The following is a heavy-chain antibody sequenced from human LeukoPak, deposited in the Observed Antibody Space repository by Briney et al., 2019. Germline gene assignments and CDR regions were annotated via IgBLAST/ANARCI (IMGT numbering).Heavy chain of an antibody. V-gene: IGHV4-59*01. CDR2: IYYSGST. CDR3: ARTVGITMVRGVIWWFDP. D-gene: IGHD3-10*01. CDR1: GGSFSDYY. J-gene: IGHJ5*02. Sequence: SETLSLTCAVYGGSFSDYYWSWIRQPPGQGLEWIGYIYYSGSTNYNPSLKSRVTISVDTSKNQFSLKLSSVTAADTAVYYCARTVGITMVRGVIWWFDPWGQGTLVTVSS.